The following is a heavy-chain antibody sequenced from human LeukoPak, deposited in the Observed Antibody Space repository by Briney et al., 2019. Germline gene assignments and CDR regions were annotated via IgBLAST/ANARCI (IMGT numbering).Heavy chain of an antibody. CDR3: ASLDCGGDCYSGKN. D-gene: IGHD2-21*02. J-gene: IGHJ4*02. CDR2: INPNSGGT. V-gene: IGHV1-2*02. Sequence: ASVKVSCKASGYTFTGYYMHWVRQAPGQGLEWMGWINPNSGGTNYAQKFQGRVTMTRGTSTSTAYMELSRLRSDDTAVYYCASLDCGGDCYSGKNWGQGTLVTVSS. CDR1: GYTFTGYY.